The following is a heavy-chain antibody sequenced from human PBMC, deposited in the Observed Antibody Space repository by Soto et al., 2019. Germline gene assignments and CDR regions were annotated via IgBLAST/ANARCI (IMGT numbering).Heavy chain of an antibody. CDR2: ISSSGGST. CDR1: GFTFSSYA. V-gene: IGHV3-23*01. CDR3: AKDLGGYSGYAFDY. D-gene: IGHD5-12*01. J-gene: IGHJ4*02. Sequence: EVQLLESGGGLVQPGGSLRLSCAASGFTFSSYAMSWVRQAPGKGLEWVSSISSSGGSTYYADSVKGRFTISRDNSKNTLYLQMNSLRAEDTAVYYCAKDLGGYSGYAFDYWGQGTLVTVSS.